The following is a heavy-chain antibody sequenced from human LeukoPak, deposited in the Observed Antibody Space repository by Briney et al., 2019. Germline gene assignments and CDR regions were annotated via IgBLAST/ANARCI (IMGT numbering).Heavy chain of an antibody. CDR1: GGSISSYY. Sequence: PSETLSLTCTVSGGSISSYYWSWIRQPPGKGLEWIGYIYYSGSTNYNPSLKSRVSMSVDTSKNQFSLTLTSVTVADTAFYYCARGGIRGYSAFDNLDFWGLGTHVIVSS. CDR2: IYYSGST. J-gene: IGHJ4*02. CDR3: ARGGIRGYSAFDNLDF. D-gene: IGHD5-12*01. V-gene: IGHV4-59*01.